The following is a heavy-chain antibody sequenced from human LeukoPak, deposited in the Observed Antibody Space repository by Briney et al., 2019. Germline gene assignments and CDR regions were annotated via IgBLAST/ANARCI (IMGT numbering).Heavy chain of an antibody. CDR2: IYYSGST. D-gene: IGHD2-2*01. J-gene: IGHJ4*02. CDR3: AGHDIVKVPGNHGPFYY. V-gene: IGHV4-39*07. CDR1: GGSISSSNYY. Sequence: PSETLSLTYTVSGGSISSSNYYWGWIRQPPGKGLEWIGSIYYSGSTYYNPSLKSRVTISVDTSKNQFSLRLSSVTAADTAVYYCAGHDIVKVPGNHGPFYYWGQGALVTVSS.